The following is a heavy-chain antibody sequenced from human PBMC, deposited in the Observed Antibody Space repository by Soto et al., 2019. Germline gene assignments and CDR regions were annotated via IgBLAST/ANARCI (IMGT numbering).Heavy chain of an antibody. CDR3: ARNGSTSWYSYDYHGMDV. CDR1: GFTFRTYS. D-gene: IGHD5-18*01. CDR2: INLDGSEK. J-gene: IGHJ6*02. V-gene: IGHV3-7*05. Sequence: EVQLVESGGGLVQPGGSLRLSCAASGFTFRTYSLSWVRQVPGKGLEWVANINLDGSEKNYVDSVKGRFTISRDNARNSLYRQMSSLRAEDSALYYCARNGSTSWYSYDYHGMDVWGQGTTVTVSS.